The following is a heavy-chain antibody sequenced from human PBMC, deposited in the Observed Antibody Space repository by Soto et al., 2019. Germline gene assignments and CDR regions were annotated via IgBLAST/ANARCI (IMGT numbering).Heavy chain of an antibody. CDR2: ISGSGGST. V-gene: IGHV3-23*04. J-gene: IGHJ6*02. D-gene: IGHD2-15*01. Sequence: EVQLVESGGGLIQPGGSLRLSCAASGFTVSSNYMSWVRQAPGKGLEWVSAISGSGGSTYYADSVKGRFTISRDNSKNTLYLQMNSLRAEDTAVYYCAKDQYCSGGSCYSTSNYYYGMDVWGQGTTVTVSS. CDR3: AKDQYCSGGSCYSTSNYYYGMDV. CDR1: GFTVSSNY.